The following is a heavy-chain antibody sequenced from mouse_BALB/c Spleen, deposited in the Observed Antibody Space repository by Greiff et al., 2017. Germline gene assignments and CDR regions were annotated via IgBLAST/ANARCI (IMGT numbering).Heavy chain of an antibody. Sequence: QVHVKQSGAELARPGASVKMSCKASGYTFTSYTMHWVKQRPGQGLEWIGYINPSSGYTNYNQKFKDKATLTADKSSSTAYMQLSSLTSEDSAVYYCARGDYLYAMDYWGQGTSVTVSS. CDR3: ARGDYLYAMDY. V-gene: IGHV1-4*01. D-gene: IGHD5-5*01. J-gene: IGHJ4*01. CDR1: GYTFTSYT. CDR2: INPSSGYT.